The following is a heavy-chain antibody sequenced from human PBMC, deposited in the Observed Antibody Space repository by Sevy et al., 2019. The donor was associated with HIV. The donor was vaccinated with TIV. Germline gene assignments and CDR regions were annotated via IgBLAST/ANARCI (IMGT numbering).Heavy chain of an antibody. CDR3: AGVDIVVVPAAATYYGMDV. CDR2: IKQDGSEK. Sequence: GVSLRLSCAASGFTFSSYWMSWVRQAPGKGLEWVANIKQDGSEKYYVDSVKGRFTISRDNAKNSLYLQMNSLRAEDTAVYYCAGVDIVVVPAAATYYGMDVWGQGTTVTVSS. J-gene: IGHJ6*02. CDR1: GFTFSSYW. V-gene: IGHV3-7*03. D-gene: IGHD2-2*03.